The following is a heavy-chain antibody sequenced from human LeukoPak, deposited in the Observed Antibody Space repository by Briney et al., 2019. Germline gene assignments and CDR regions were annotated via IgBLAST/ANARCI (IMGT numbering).Heavy chain of an antibody. Sequence: PGGSLRLSCAASGFTFSSYAMSWVRQAPGKGLEWVSAISGSSGNTYYADSVKGRFTISRDNSKNRLYLQMNSLRADDTAVYYCAKEGPSGYGAFDYWGQGTLVTVSS. V-gene: IGHV3-23*01. J-gene: IGHJ4*02. CDR2: ISGSSGNT. CDR3: AKEGPSGYGAFDY. CDR1: GFTFSSYA. D-gene: IGHD5-12*01.